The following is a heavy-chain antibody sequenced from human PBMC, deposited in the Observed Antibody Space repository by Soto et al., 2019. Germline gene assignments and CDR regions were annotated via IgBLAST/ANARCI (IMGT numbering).Heavy chain of an antibody. Sequence: QVQLVESGGGVVQPGRSLRLSCAASGFTFSTYAMHWVRQAPGKGLEWVAVISYDGSKIYYADSVQGRFSISRDNSKSTLYLQMNSLRAEDTAGYYCARIVIEVWTIGYFGMDVWGQGTTVTVSS. CDR3: ARIVIEVWTIGYFGMDV. V-gene: IGHV3-30-3*01. D-gene: IGHD5-18*01. CDR1: GFTFSTYA. CDR2: ISYDGSKI. J-gene: IGHJ6*02.